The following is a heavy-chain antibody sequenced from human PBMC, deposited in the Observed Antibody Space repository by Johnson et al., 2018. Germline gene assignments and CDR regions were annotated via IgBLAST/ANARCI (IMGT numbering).Heavy chain of an antibody. CDR1: GFTFSSYG. CDR2: ISYDGSNK. D-gene: IGHD6-19*01. J-gene: IGHJ6*03. V-gene: IGHV3-30*18. Sequence: VQLVESGGGVVQPGRSLRLSCAASGFTFSSYGMHWVRQAPGKGLEWVAVISYDGSNKYYADSVKGRFTISRDNSKNTLYLQMNSLRAEDTAGYYCAKGSKYSSGGRGSFDPYYMDVWGKGTTVTVSS. CDR3: AKGSKYSSGGRGSFDPYYMDV.